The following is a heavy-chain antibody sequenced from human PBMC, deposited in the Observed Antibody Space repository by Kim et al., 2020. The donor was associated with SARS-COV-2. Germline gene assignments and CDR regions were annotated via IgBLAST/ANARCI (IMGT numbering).Heavy chain of an antibody. J-gene: IGHJ4*02. CDR2: ISYDGSNK. CDR1: GFTFSSYA. D-gene: IGHD2-15*01. V-gene: IGHV3-30*04. Sequence: GGSLRLSCAASGFTFSSYAMHWVRQAPGKGLEWVAVISYDGSNKYYVDSVKGRFTISRDNSKNTLYLQMNSLRAEDTAVYYCAREGLLGYLDYWGQGTLV. CDR3: AREGLLGYLDY.